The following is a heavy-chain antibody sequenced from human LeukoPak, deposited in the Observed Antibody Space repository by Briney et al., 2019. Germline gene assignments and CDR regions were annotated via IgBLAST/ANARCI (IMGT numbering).Heavy chain of an antibody. CDR1: GFTFSTYA. CDR3: ASRDCSGGSCYDAYFDY. Sequence: PGGSLRLSCAASGFTFSTYAMHWVRQAPGKGLEWVAVISFDGSNKYYADSVKGRFTISRDSSKNTLYLQMNSLSAEDTAVYYCASRDCSGGSCYDAYFDYWGQGTLVTVSS. D-gene: IGHD2-15*01. V-gene: IGHV3-30*04. CDR2: ISFDGSNK. J-gene: IGHJ4*02.